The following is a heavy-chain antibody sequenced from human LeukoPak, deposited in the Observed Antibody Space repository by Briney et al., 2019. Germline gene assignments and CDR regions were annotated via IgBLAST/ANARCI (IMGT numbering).Heavy chain of an antibody. CDR3: ARDPGYSYGFDI. D-gene: IGHD5-18*01. V-gene: IGHV3-48*03. CDR2: ISSSGSTI. Sequence: GASLRLSCAASGFTFSSYEMNWVRQAPGKGLEWVSYISSSGSTIYYADSVKGRFTISRDNAKNSLYLQMNSLRAEDTAVYYCARDPGYSYGFDIWGQGIMVTVSS. CDR1: GFTFSSYE. J-gene: IGHJ3*02.